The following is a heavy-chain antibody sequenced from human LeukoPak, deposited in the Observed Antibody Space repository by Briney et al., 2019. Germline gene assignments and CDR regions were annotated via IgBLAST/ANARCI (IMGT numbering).Heavy chain of an antibody. V-gene: IGHV3-48*03. D-gene: IGHD4-17*01. CDR3: ARDTNGDGWFDP. J-gene: IGHJ5*02. Sequence: GGSLRLSCAASGFTSSSYEMNWVRQAPGKGLEWVSYISSSGSTIYYADSVKGRFTISRDNAKNSLYLQMNSLRAEDTSVYYCARDTNGDGWFDPWGRGTLVTVSS. CDR2: ISSSGSTI. CDR1: GFTSSSYE.